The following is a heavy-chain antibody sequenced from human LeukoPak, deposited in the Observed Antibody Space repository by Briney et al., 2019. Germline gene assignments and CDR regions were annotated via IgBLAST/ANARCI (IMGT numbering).Heavy chain of an antibody. CDR2: INPNSGAT. CDR3: AREGPPFDY. V-gene: IGHV1-2*02. CDR1: EYTFTGYY. Sequence: ASVKVSCKASEYTFTGYYMHWVRQAPGQGLEWMGWINPNSGATNYAQKLQGRVTMTTDTSTSTAYMELRSLRSDDTAVYYCAREGPPFDYWGQGTLVTVSS. J-gene: IGHJ4*02.